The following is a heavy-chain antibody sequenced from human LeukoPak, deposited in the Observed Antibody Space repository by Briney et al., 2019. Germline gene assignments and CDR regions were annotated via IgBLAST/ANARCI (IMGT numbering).Heavy chain of an antibody. V-gene: IGHV4-34*01. D-gene: IGHD3-22*01. J-gene: IGHJ4*02. CDR3: AREVYDSSGYYYGY. Sequence: SETLSLTCAVYGGSFSGYYWSWIRQPPGKGLEWIGEINHSGSTNYNPSLKSRVTISVDTSKNQFSLKLSSVTAADTAVYYCAREVYDSSGYYYGYWGQGTLVTVSS. CDR2: INHSGST. CDR1: GGSFSGYY.